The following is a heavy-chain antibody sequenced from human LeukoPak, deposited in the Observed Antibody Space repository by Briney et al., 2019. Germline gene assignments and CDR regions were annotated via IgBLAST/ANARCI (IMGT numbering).Heavy chain of an antibody. D-gene: IGHD3-22*01. Sequence: PGGSLRLSCAVSGFTVSSNYMSWVRQAPGKGLEWVSVIFSGGSTYYADSVKGRFTISRDDSKNTVYLQMNSLRAEDTSVYFCARVGESSGYYYADYWGQGTLVTVSS. J-gene: IGHJ4*02. V-gene: IGHV3-66*01. CDR2: IFSGGST. CDR1: GFTVSSNY. CDR3: ARVGESSGYYYADY.